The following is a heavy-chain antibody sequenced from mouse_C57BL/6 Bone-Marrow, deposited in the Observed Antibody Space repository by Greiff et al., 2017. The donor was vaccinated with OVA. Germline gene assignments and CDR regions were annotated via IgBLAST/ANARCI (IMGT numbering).Heavy chain of an antibody. Sequence: VQLQQSGPELVKPGASVKISCKASGYSFTDYNMNWVKQSNGKSLEWIGVINPNYGTTSYNQKFKGTATLTVDQSSSTAYMQLNSLTSEDSAVYYCARLGWLLPYYAMDYWGQGTSVTVSS. CDR3: ARLGWLLPYYAMDY. CDR1: GYSFTDYN. CDR2: INPNYGTT. J-gene: IGHJ4*01. D-gene: IGHD2-3*01. V-gene: IGHV1-39*01.